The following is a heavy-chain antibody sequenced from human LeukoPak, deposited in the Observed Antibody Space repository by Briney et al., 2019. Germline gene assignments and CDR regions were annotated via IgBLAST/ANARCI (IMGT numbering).Heavy chain of an antibody. Sequence: SETLSLPCTVSGGSLSRYHWSWMRQPAGEGLVCIGRIYTCESTNYNPSLKSRVTISVDTSKKQFSLKLSSVTAADTAVYDCAGNYYGSGSYYSEDRYWGQGTLVTVSS. CDR2: IYTCEST. J-gene: IGHJ4*02. CDR3: AGNYYGSGSYYSEDRY. D-gene: IGHD3-10*01. V-gene: IGHV4-4*07. CDR1: GGSLSRYH.